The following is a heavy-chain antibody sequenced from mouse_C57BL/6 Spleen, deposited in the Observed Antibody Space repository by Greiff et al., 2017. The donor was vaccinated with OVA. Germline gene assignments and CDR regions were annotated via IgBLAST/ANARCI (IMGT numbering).Heavy chain of an antibody. J-gene: IGHJ2*01. CDR1: GYTFTNYW. V-gene: IGHV1-63*01. CDR2: IYPGGGYT. D-gene: IGHD4-1*01. Sequence: VQLKESGAELVRPGTSVKMSCKASGYTFTNYWIGWAKQRPGHGLEWIGDIYPGGGYTNYNEKFKGKATLTADKSSSTAYMQFSSLTSEDSAIYYCASGTVYFDYWGQGTTLTVSS. CDR3: ASGTVYFDY.